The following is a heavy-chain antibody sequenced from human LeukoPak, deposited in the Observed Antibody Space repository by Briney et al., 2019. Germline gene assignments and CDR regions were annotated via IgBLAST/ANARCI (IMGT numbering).Heavy chain of an antibody. J-gene: IGHJ4*02. CDR1: GYTFTSYG. D-gene: IGHD3-22*01. Sequence: ASVKVSCKASGYTFTSYGISWVRQAPGQGLEWMGWISAYNGNTNYAQKLRGRVTMTTDTSTSTAHMELRSMRSDDTAVYYCARGRSRGDSSGPSPYWGQGTLVTVSS. CDR3: ARGRSRGDSSGPSPY. CDR2: ISAYNGNT. V-gene: IGHV1-18*01.